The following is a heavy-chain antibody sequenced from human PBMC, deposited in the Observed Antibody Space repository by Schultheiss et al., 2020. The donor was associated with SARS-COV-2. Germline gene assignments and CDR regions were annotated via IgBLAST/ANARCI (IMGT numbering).Heavy chain of an antibody. V-gene: IGHV2-26*01. D-gene: IGHD5-24*01. CDR2: IFSNDEK. Sequence: SGPTLVKPTETLTLTCTVSGFSLSNARMGVSWIRQPPGKALEWLAHIFSNDEKSYSTSLKSRLTISKDTSKSQVVLTMTNMDPVDTATYYCARIRGDGYNAPFDYWGQGTLVTVSS. J-gene: IGHJ4*02. CDR1: GFSLSNARMG. CDR3: ARIRGDGYNAPFDY.